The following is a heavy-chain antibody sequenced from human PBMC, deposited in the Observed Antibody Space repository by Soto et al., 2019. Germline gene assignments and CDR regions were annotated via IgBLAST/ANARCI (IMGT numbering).Heavy chain of an antibody. CDR1: GFSLSTSGVG. J-gene: IGHJ1*01. D-gene: IGHD3-22*01. CDR3: AHRFNYYDSSGYYWGHFQH. CDR2: IYWNDDK. Sequence: QITLKESGPTLVKPTQTLTLTCTFSGFSLSTSGVGVGWIRQPPGKALEWLALIYWNDDKRYSPSLKSRLTITKDTSKLQVVLTMTNMDPVDTATYYCAHRFNYYDSSGYYWGHFQHWGQGTLVTVSS. V-gene: IGHV2-5*01.